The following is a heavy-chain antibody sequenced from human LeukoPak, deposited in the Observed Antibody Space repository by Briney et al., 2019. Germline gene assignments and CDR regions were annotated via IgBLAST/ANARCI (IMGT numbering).Heavy chain of an antibody. D-gene: IGHD3-22*01. CDR2: IKQDGSEK. Sequence: PGGSLRLSCAASGFTFSSYWMSWVRQAPGKGLEWVANIKQDGSEKYYVVSVKGRFTISRDNAKNSLYLQMNSLRAEDTAVYYCARDFRITMIRSDYWGQGTLVTVSS. J-gene: IGHJ4*02. CDR3: ARDFRITMIRSDY. V-gene: IGHV3-7*01. CDR1: GFTFSSYW.